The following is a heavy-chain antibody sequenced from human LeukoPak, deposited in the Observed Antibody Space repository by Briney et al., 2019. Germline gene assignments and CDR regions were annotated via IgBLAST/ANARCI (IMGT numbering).Heavy chain of an antibody. CDR3: ARDQVAATSAHNFDY. D-gene: IGHD2-15*01. V-gene: IGHV1-2*02. Sequence: ASVKVSCKASGYTFTGYYLHWVRQAPGQGLEWMGWINPHSGVTTFPQKFQGRVTMTMDTSISTTYMELNRLRFDDTAVYYCARDQVAATSAHNFDYWGQGTLVTVSS. J-gene: IGHJ4*02. CDR1: GYTFTGYY. CDR2: INPHSGVT.